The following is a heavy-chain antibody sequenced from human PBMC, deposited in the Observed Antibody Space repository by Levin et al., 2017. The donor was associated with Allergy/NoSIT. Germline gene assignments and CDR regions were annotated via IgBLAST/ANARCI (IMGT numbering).Heavy chain of an antibody. J-gene: IGHJ2*01. V-gene: IGHV3-72*01. D-gene: IGHD3-22*01. CDR1: GFTFSDRY. CDR3: VRTYSDGSPFHQPFDL. CDR2: SKHKAESYAS. Sequence: GGSLRLSCVTSGFTFSDRYMDWVRQAPGKGLEWVARSKHKAESYASEYAASVTGRFTISRDELKNSLFLQMNSLKAEDTAVYFCVRTYSDGSPFHQPFDLWGRGTLVTVSS.